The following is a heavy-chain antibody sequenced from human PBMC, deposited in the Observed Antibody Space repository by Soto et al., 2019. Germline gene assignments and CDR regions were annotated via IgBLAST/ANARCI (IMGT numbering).Heavy chain of an antibody. CDR2: IIPILGIA. V-gene: IGHV1-69*02. D-gene: IGHD1-26*01. J-gene: IGHJ4*02. CDR1: GGTFSSYT. Sequence: QVQLVQSGAEVKKPGSSVKVSCKASGGTFSSYTISWVRQAPGQGLEWMGRIIPILGIANYAQKFQGRVTITADKSTRTAYMELSSLRSEDTAVYYCARGEGATLVVDYWGQGTLVTVSS. CDR3: ARGEGATLVVDY.